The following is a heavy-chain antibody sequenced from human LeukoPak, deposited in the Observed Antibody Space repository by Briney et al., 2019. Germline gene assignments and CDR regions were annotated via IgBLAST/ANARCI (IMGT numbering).Heavy chain of an antibody. Sequence: SETPSLTCTVSGGSISSYYGSWIRQPPGKGLEWIGYIYYSGSTNYNPPLKSRVTISVDTSKNPFSLKLSSVTAADTAVYYCARGSSGWNYYYYYYYMDVWGKGTTVTISS. J-gene: IGHJ6*03. V-gene: IGHV4-59*01. CDR2: IYYSGST. CDR1: GGSISSYY. CDR3: ARGSSGWNYYYYYYYMDV. D-gene: IGHD6-19*01.